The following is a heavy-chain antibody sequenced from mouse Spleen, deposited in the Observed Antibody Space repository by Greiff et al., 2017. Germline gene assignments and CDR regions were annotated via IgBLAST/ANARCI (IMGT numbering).Heavy chain of an antibody. J-gene: IGHJ3*01. CDR2: INPYNGGT. CDR1: GYSFTGYN. Sequence: VQLQQSGPELEKPGASVKISCKASGYSFTGYNMNWVKQTNGKSLEWIGVINPYNGGTSYNQKFKGKATLTVDKSSSTAYMELNSLTSEDSAVYYCARNGGFAYWGQGTLVTVSA. CDR3: ARNGGFAY. V-gene: IGHV1-19*01.